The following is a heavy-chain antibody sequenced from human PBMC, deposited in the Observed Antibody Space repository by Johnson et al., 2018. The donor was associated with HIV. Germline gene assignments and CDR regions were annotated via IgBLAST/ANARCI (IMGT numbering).Heavy chain of an antibody. V-gene: IGHV3-66*01. Sequence: EVQLVESGGGLVQPGGSMRLSCVVSGFTFSDYYMSWIRQAPGKGLEWVSVLYSGGNTYYADSVRGRFTISRDNSKNTLYLQMSSLKVEDTAMYYCARDGESQQLPLGDAFDVWGQGTMVTVSS. CDR3: ARDGESQQLPLGDAFDV. J-gene: IGHJ3*01. CDR1: GFTFSDYY. CDR2: LYSGGNT. D-gene: IGHD6-13*01.